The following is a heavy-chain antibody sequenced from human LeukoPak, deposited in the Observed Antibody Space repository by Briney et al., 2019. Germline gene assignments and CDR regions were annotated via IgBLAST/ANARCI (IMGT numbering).Heavy chain of an antibody. V-gene: IGHV4-38-2*02. CDR1: GYSISTGYY. J-gene: IGHJ5*02. CDR3: ARHPSGRMWLQQGGWFDP. D-gene: IGHD5-24*01. Sequence: SETLSLTCTVSGYSISTGYYWDWIRQPPGKGLEWIGTFYHGGSTYYNPSLKSRVTISVDTSKNQFSLNLTSVTAADTAVYYCARHPSGRMWLQQGGWFDPWGQGTLVTVSS. CDR2: FYHGGST.